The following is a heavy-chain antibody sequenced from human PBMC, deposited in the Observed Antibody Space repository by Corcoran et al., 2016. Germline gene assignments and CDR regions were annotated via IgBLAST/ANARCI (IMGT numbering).Heavy chain of an antibody. CDR1: GYTFTSYG. D-gene: IGHD2-2*01. Sequence: VQLVQSGAEVKKPGASVKVSCKASGYTFTSYGISWVRQAPGQGLEWMGWISAYNGNTNYAQKLQGRVTMTTDTSTSTAYMELRSLRSADTAGYYGARVGEGYCSRTSCYFYYYYYGMDVWGQGTTVTVSS. CDR3: ARVGEGYCSRTSCYFYYYYYGMDV. J-gene: IGHJ6*02. V-gene: IGHV1-18*01. CDR2: ISAYNGNT.